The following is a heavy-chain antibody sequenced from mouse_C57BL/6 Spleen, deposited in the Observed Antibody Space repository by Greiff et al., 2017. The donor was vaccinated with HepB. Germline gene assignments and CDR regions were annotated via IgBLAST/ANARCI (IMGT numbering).Heavy chain of an antibody. CDR2: ILPGSGST. Sequence: QVQLKQSGAELMKPGASVKLSCKATGYTFTGYWIEWVKQRPGHGLEWIGEILPGSGSTNYNEKFKGKATFTADTSSNTAYMQLSSLTTEDSAIYYCARGITTVVPYYWYFDVWGTGTTVTVSS. CDR3: ARGITTVVPYYWYFDV. D-gene: IGHD1-1*01. CDR1: GYTFTGYW. V-gene: IGHV1-9*01. J-gene: IGHJ1*03.